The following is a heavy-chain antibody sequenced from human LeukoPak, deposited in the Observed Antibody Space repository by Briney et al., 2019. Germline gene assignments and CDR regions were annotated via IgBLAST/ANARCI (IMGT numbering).Heavy chain of an antibody. CDR3: ARQTGSGLFILP. V-gene: IGHV4-39*01. J-gene: IGHJ4*02. Sequence: NPSETLSLTCTVSGVSISSNNSYWGWIRQPPGKGLEWIGSIYYSGNTYYNASLKSQVSISIDTSKNQFSLRLTSATAADTAVYYCARQTGSGLFILPGGQGTLVTVSS. CDR1: GVSISSNNSY. D-gene: IGHD3/OR15-3a*01. CDR2: IYYSGNT.